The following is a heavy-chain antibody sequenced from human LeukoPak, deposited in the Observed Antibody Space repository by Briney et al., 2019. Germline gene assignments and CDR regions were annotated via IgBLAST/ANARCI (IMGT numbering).Heavy chain of an antibody. D-gene: IGHD5-18*01. Sequence: GGSLRLSCAASGFTFSNFGIHWVRQAPGKGLEWVTFIRHDGSNKYYADSVKGRFTISRDNSRNTLYLQMNSLRAEDTAVYYCAKDHGIQLWSRSWFTPWGQATLVTVSS. J-gene: IGHJ5*02. V-gene: IGHV3-30*02. CDR3: AKDHGIQLWSRSWFTP. CDR2: IRHDGSNK. CDR1: GFTFSNFG.